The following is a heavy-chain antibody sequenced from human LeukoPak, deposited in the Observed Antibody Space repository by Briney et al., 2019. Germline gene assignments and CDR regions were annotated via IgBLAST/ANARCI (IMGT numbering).Heavy chain of an antibody. CDR3: ARGNSGWYDY. Sequence: GGSLRLSCAASGFTFSSYAMSWVRQAPGKGLEWVSRISGSGGSTYYADSVKGRFTISRDNSKNTLYMQMNSLRAEDTAVYYCARGNSGWYDYWGQGTLVTVSS. CDR1: GFTFSSYA. V-gene: IGHV3-23*01. J-gene: IGHJ4*02. CDR2: ISGSGGST. D-gene: IGHD6-19*01.